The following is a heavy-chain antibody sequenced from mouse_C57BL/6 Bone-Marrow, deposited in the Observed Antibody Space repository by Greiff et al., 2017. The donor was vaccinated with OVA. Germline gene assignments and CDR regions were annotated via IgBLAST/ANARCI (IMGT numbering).Heavy chain of an antibody. D-gene: IGHD1-1*01. J-gene: IGHJ4*01. Sequence: EVQRVESGGGLVKPGGSLKLSCAASGFTFSDYGMHWVRQAPEKGLEWVAYISSGSSTIYYADTVKGRFTISRDNAKNTLFLQKTSLTAEDTAMYYWARNVITTVVATRYYARDYWGQGTSVTVSS. CDR3: ARNVITTVVATRYYARDY. CDR2: ISSGSSTI. CDR1: GFTFSDYG. V-gene: IGHV5-17*01.